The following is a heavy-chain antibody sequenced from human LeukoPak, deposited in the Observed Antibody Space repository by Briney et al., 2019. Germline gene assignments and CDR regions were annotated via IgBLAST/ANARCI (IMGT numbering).Heavy chain of an antibody. D-gene: IGHD2-8*01. J-gene: IGHJ6*02. CDR2: TNPSGGST. V-gene: IGHV1-46*01. Sequence: ASVKLSCKASGYNFISYYMHWVRHAPGQGLEWMGITNPSGGSTSYAQKFQDRVTMTRDTSTSTVYMELSSLKSEDTAVYYCAREDVVLVDAVRYYYYGMDVWGQGTTVTVSS. CDR1: GYNFISYY. CDR3: AREDVVLVDAVRYYYYGMDV.